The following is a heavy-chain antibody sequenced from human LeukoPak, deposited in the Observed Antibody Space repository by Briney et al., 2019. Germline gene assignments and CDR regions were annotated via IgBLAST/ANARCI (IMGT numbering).Heavy chain of an antibody. J-gene: IGHJ4*02. CDR3: AKSHYDILTGYYTVYFDY. CDR1: GFTFSSYA. D-gene: IGHD3-9*01. CDR2: ISGSGGST. V-gene: IGHV3-23*01. Sequence: GGSLRLSCAASGFTFSSYAMSWVRQAPGKGLERVSAISGSGGSTYYADSVKGRFTISRDNSKNTLYLQMNSLRAEDTAVYYCAKSHYDILTGYYTVYFDYWGQGTLVTVSS.